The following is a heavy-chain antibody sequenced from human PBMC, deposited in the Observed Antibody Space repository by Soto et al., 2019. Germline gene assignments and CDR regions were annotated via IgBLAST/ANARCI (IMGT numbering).Heavy chain of an antibody. J-gene: IGHJ6*02. Sequence: GASVKVSCKASGYTFTSCGISWVRQAPGQGLEWMGWISAYNGNTNYAQKLQGRVTMTTDTSASTAYMELRSLRSDDTAVYYCARDGYSSGWYYYCGMDVWGQGTTVTVSS. CDR3: ARDGYSSGWYYYCGMDV. D-gene: IGHD6-19*01. CDR2: ISAYNGNT. CDR1: GYTFTSCG. V-gene: IGHV1-18*04.